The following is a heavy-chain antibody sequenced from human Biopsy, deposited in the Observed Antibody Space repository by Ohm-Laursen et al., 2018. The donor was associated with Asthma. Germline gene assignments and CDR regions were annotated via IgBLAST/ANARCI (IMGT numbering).Heavy chain of an antibody. CDR2: INPNSGGT. J-gene: IGHJ5*02. Sequence: AASVKVSCKASGYTFIGCHIHWMRQAPGQGLEWMGRINPNSGGTNYAQKFQGSITMTRVTSISTAYMEVSRLRSDDTALYYCTGGQKSAGDRWFDPWGQGTLVTVSS. CDR1: GYTFIGCH. CDR3: TGGQKSAGDRWFDP. D-gene: IGHD6-13*01. V-gene: IGHV1-2*06.